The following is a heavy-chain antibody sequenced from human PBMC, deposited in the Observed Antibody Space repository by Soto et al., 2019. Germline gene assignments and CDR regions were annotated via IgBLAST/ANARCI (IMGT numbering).Heavy chain of an antibody. D-gene: IGHD4-17*01. V-gene: IGHV3-15*01. J-gene: IGHJ3*02. CDR1: GFTFSNAW. Sequence: GGSLRLSCAASGFTFSNAWMSWVRQAPGKGLEWVGRIKSKTDGGTTDYAAPVKGRFTISRDDSKNTLYLQMNSLKTEDTAVYYCTTLTYGDYSYAFDIWGQGTMVTVSS. CDR3: TTLTYGDYSYAFDI. CDR2: IKSKTDGGTT.